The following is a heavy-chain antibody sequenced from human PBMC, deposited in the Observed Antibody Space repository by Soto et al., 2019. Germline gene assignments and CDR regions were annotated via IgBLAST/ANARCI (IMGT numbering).Heavy chain of an antibody. CDR3: ALWGFRDGNNSKYNYSGMDV. CDR2: IIPIFGTA. J-gene: IGHJ6*02. CDR1: GGTFNRYT. D-gene: IGHD1-1*01. V-gene: IGHV1-69*01. Sequence: VQLVQSGAEVKKPGSSVKLSCKASGGTFNRYTISWVRQAPGQGLEWMGGIIPIFGTANYAQKFQGRVAIIEDESTSADYMELRSLRSEDTAVYYCALWGFRDGNNSKYNYSGMDVWGQGTTVTVSS.